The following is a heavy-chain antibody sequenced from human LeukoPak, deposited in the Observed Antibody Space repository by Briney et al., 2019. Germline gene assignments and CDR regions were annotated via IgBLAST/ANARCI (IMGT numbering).Heavy chain of an antibody. D-gene: IGHD6-19*01. CDR2: INHSGST. V-gene: IGHV4-34*01. J-gene: IGHJ2*01. Sequence: SETLSLTCAVYGGSFSGYYWSWIRQPPGKGLEWIGEINHSGSTNYNPSLKSRVTISVDTSKNQFSLKLSSVTAADTAVYYCARGVGYSSGWHYWYFDLWGRGTLVTVSS. CDR3: ARGVGYSSGWHYWYFDL. CDR1: GGSFSGYY.